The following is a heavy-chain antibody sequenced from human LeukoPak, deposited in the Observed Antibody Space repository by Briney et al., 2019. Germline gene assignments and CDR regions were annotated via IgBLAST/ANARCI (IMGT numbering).Heavy chain of an antibody. CDR2: ITGSGDTT. D-gene: IGHD5-18*01. CDR3: AKTQDTSMIFGYFDY. CDR1: GFIFSSYS. J-gene: IGHJ4*02. Sequence: GGSLRLSCAASGFIFSSYSLSWVRQAPGRGLEWVSVITGSGDTTLYADSVQGRFTISRDNSKDTVYLHMNSLRAEDTAVYYCAKTQDTSMIFGYFDYWGQGTLVTVSS. V-gene: IGHV3-23*01.